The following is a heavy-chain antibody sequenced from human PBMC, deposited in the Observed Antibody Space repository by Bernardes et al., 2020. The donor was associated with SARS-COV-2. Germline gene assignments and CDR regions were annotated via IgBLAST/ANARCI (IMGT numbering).Heavy chain of an antibody. CDR2: IYYSGST. V-gene: IGHV4-59*01. CDR3: ARDGSGDGYNNWFDP. CDR1: GGSISSYY. Sequence: SGTLSLTCTVSGGSISSYYWSWIRQPPGKGLEWIGYIYYSGSTNYNPSLKSRVTISVDTSKNQFSLKLSSVTAADTAVYYCARDGSGDGYNNWFDPWGQGTLVTVSS. D-gene: IGHD3-3*01. J-gene: IGHJ5*02.